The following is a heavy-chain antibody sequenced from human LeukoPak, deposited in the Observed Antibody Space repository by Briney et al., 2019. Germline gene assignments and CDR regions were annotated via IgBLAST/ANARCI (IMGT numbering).Heavy chain of an antibody. V-gene: IGHV3-43D*04. D-gene: IGHD2-2*01. CDR1: GFTFDDYA. J-gene: IGHJ6*03. Sequence: GGSLRLSCAASGFTFDDYAMHWVRQAPGKGLEWVSLISWDGDSTYYADSVKGRFTVSRDNSRNSLYLQMNSLRAEDTAVYYCARDASVVPPAMLPHYYYYMDVWGKGTTVTVSS. CDR2: ISWDGDST. CDR3: ARDASVVPPAMLPHYYYYMDV.